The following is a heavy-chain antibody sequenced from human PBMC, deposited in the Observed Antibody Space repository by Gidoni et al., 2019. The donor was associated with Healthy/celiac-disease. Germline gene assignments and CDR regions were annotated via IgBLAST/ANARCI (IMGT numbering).Heavy chain of an antibody. V-gene: IGHV3-23*01. CDR1: GFTFSSYA. CDR3: AKDLADDLSWLRGDFDY. Sequence: EVQLLESGGGLVQPGGSLRLSCAAPGFTFSSYAMSWVRQAPGKGLEWVSAISGSGGSTYYADSVKGRFTISRDNSKNTLYLQMNSLRAEDTAVYYCAKDLADDLSWLRGDFDYWGQGTLVTVSS. J-gene: IGHJ4*02. D-gene: IGHD5-12*01. CDR2: ISGSGGST.